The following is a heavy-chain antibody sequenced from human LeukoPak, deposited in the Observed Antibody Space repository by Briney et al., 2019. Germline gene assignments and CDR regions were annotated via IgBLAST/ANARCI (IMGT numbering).Heavy chain of an antibody. CDR2: IYSGGSK. V-gene: IGHV3-66*02. CDR3: ARDVPGDI. CDR1: GFTVSSNY. Sequence: GGSLRLSCAASGFTVSSNYMSWVRQAPGKGLEWVSVIYSGGSKYYADSAKGRFTISRDNSKNTLYLQMNSLRAEDTAVYYCARDVPGDIWGQGTMVTVSS. J-gene: IGHJ3*02.